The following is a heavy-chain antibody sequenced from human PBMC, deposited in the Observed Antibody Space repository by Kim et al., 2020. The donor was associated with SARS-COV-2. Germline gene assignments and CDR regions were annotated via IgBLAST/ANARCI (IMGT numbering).Heavy chain of an antibody. J-gene: IGHJ4*01. D-gene: IGHD2-15*01. Sequence: YYADSMKGRFTNSRDKAKNALYLQMNSLRDEDTAVYYCARDGVVVAATDYWGQGTLVTVSS. V-gene: IGHV3-48*02. CDR3: ARDGVVVAATDY.